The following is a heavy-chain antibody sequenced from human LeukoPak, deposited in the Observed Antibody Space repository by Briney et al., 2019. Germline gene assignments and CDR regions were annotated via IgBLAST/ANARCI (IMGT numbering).Heavy chain of an antibody. CDR3: ASLADTSDYYVDP. CDR2: INPMFGIA. Sequence: AASVKVSCKASGGTFSSYAISWVRQARGQGLEWMGRINPMFGIANYAQNFQGRVTITADKSTSTAYVELSSLTSDDTAVYYCASLADTSDYYVDPWGQGTLVTVSS. CDR1: GGTFSSYA. D-gene: IGHD3-22*01. V-gene: IGHV1-69*04. J-gene: IGHJ5*02.